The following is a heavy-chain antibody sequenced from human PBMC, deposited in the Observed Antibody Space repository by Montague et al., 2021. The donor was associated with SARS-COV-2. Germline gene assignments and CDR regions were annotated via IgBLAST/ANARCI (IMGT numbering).Heavy chain of an antibody. J-gene: IGHJ4*02. CDR1: GYIFISHW. Sequence: QSGAEVKKPGESLRISCKVSGYIFISHWITWVRQMPGKGLEWMGRIDPSDSYTNYSPSFQGHVSISVDKSISTAYLQWSSLKASGTAMYYCARRGRPYSGYTTGYFDYWGQGTLVTVSS. V-gene: IGHV5-10-1*01. CDR2: IDPSDSYT. CDR3: ARRGRPYSGYTTGYFDY. D-gene: IGHD5-12*01.